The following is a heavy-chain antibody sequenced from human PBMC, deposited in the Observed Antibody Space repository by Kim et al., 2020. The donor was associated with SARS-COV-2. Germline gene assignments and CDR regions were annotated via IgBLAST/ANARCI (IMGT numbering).Heavy chain of an antibody. CDR2: ISISGSYV. D-gene: IGHD3-10*01. CDR3: ARVPFGDLSAYYFDL. Sequence: GGSLRLSCAASGFTFSDYYMTWVRQAPGKGLEWVSYISISGSYVNYADSVKGRFTISRDNAKNSLYLQMSSLRAEDTALYYCARVPFGDLSAYYFDLWGQGTLVTVSS. V-gene: IGHV3-11*01. J-gene: IGHJ4*02. CDR1: GFTFSDYY.